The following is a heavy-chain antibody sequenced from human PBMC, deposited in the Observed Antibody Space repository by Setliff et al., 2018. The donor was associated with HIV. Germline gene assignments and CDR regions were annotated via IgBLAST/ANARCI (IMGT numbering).Heavy chain of an antibody. Sequence: KTSETLSLTCTVSGASISSGGYYWSWIRQVPGKGLESIGCISKSGTTYYSSSLKSRAIISRDTSKNQFSLQLTSVTATDTALYYCARISDLGMTLNQPYLDNWGQGTLVTVSS. D-gene: IGHD1-20*01. CDR1: GASISSGGYY. CDR3: ARISDLGMTLNQPYLDN. J-gene: IGHJ4*02. CDR2: ISKSGTT. V-gene: IGHV4-31*03.